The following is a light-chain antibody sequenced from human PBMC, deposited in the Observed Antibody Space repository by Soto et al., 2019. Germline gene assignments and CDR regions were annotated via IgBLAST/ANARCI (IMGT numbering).Light chain of an antibody. CDR2: AAS. Sequence: DIQMTQSPSSLSASVGDRATITCRASQGISNYLAWYQQKPGKVPKLLIYAASTLQSGVPSRFSGSGSGSDFTLTITGPQPKAVATYYCQKYYSAPWTFGQGTKVEIK. V-gene: IGKV1-27*01. CDR3: QKYYSAPWT. J-gene: IGKJ1*01. CDR1: QGISNY.